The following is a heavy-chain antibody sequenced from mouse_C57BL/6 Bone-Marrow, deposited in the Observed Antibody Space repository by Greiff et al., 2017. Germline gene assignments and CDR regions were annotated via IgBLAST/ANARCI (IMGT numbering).Heavy chain of an antibody. D-gene: IGHD2-4*01. CDR1: GYTFTNYW. Sequence: QVQLQQSGAELVRPGTSVKMSCKASGYTFTNYWIGWAKQRPGHGLEWIGDIYPGGGYTNYNEKFKGKATLTADKSSSTAYIQFSSLTSEDSAIYYCAREEGDDSWYFDVWGTGTTVTVSS. V-gene: IGHV1-63*01. CDR3: AREEGDDSWYFDV. J-gene: IGHJ1*03. CDR2: IYPGGGYT.